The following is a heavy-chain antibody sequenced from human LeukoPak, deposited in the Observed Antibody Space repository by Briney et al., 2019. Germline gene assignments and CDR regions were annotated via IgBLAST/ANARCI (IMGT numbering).Heavy chain of an antibody. CDR1: GFTFSSYG. J-gene: IGHJ4*02. CDR3: AKDRLGALYYYDSSGYYRLDY. D-gene: IGHD3-22*01. CDR2: ISYDGSNK. V-gene: IGHV3-30*18. Sequence: GGSLRLSCAASGFTFSSYGIHWVRQAPGKGLEWVAVISYDGSNKYYADSVKGRFTISRDNSKDTLYLQMNSLSAEDTAVYYCAKDRLGALYYYDSSGYYRLDYWGQGTLVTVSS.